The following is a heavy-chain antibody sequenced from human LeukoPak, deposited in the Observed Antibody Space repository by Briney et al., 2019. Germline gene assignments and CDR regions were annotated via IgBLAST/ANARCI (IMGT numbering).Heavy chain of an antibody. J-gene: IGHJ4*02. CDR3: ASRLYYYDSSSYFFPSY. Sequence: GESLKISCKASGFTFSSHWIGWVRQMPGKGPEWMGIIYPGDSDTRYNPSFQGQVTISADKSISTAYLQWSSLKASDTAMYYCASRLYYYDSSSYFFPSYWGQGTLVTVSS. CDR2: IYPGDSDT. D-gene: IGHD3-22*01. V-gene: IGHV5-51*01. CDR1: GFTFSSHW.